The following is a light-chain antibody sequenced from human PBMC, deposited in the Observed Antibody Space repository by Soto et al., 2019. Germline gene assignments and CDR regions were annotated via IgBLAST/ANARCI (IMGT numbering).Light chain of an antibody. V-gene: IGLV2-14*01. CDR3: SSYATGNTYV. J-gene: IGLJ1*01. CDR1: NSDVGAHNF. CDR2: ELT. Sequence: QPASVSGSPGQSITISCTGTNSDVGAHNFVSWYQQHPGKAPKLMIYELTYRPSGVSDRFLGSKSGNTASLTISGLQADDEADYYCSSYATGNTYVFGSGTKVTVL.